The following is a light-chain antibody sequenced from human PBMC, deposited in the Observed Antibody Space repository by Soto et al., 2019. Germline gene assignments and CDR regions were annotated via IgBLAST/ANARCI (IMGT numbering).Light chain of an antibody. V-gene: IGLV2-14*01. Sequence: QSVLTQPASVSGSPGQSITISCTGTSSDVGGYNYVSWYQQHPGKAPKLMIYDVSNRPSGVSNRFSGSKSGNTASLTISGLQAEDEADYYCSSYTSSSTDVFVTGNKVTVL. CDR1: SSDVGGYNY. CDR2: DVS. J-gene: IGLJ1*01. CDR3: SSYTSSSTDV.